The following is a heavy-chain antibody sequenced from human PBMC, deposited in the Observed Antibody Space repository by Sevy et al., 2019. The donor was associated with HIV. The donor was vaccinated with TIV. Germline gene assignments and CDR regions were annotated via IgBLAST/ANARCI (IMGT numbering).Heavy chain of an antibody. V-gene: IGHV3-15*01. CDR2: IKSKTYGGTT. CDR3: TTVAQFTAFDI. Sequence: GGSLRLSCAASGFTFTLFSMHWVRQAPGKGLEWVGRIKSKTYGGTTDYAAPVKGRFTISRDDSKNTLYLQMNSLKTEDTAVYYCTTVAQFTAFDISGQWTLVTVSS. CDR1: GFTFTLFS. J-gene: IGHJ3*02.